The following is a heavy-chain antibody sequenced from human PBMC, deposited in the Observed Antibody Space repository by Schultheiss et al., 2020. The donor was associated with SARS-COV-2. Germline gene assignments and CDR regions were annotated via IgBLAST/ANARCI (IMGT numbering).Heavy chain of an antibody. CDR1: GFTFDDYG. V-gene: IGHV3-21*01. Sequence: GGSLRLSCAASGFTFDDYGMSWVRQAPGKGLEWVSSISSSSSYIYYADSVKGRFTISRDNAKNSLYLQMNSLRAEDTAVYYCARDRKDVWGKGTTVTVSS. J-gene: IGHJ6*04. CDR2: ISSSSSYI. CDR3: ARDRKDV.